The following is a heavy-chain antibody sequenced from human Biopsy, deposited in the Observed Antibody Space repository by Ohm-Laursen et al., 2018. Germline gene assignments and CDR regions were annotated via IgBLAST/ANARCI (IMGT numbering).Heavy chain of an antibody. V-gene: IGHV3-23*01. J-gene: IGHJ4*02. CDR1: GFTFSSFA. D-gene: IGHD6-13*01. CDR2: ISGSGDST. Sequence: GSLRLSCAASGFTFSSFAMNWVRQAPGKGLEWVSAISGSGDSTYYADSVKGRFTISRDHSKNTLYLQMNSLRADDTAVYYCAKPFTGSSSWYPDYWGQGTLVTVSS. CDR3: AKPFTGSSSWYPDY.